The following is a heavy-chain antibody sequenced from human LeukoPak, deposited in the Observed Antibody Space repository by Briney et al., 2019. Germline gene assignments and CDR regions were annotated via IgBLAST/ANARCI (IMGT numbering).Heavy chain of an antibody. CDR2: ISWNSGSI. V-gene: IGHV3-9*03. CDR1: GFTFDDYA. J-gene: IGHJ4*02. CDR3: AKDKSRFLEWLSFDY. D-gene: IGHD3-3*01. Sequence: GGSLRLSCAASGFTFDDYAMHWVRQAPGKGLEWVSGISWNSGSIGYADSVKGRFTISRDNAKNSLSLQMNSLRAEDMALYYCAKDKSRFLEWLSFDYWGQGTLVTVSS.